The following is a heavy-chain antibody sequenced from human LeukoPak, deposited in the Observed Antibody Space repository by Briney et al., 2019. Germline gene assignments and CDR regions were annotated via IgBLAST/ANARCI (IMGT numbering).Heavy chain of an antibody. CDR1: GGTFSSYA. CDR3: ARDLSGSSDRTGY. D-gene: IGHD1-26*01. V-gene: IGHV1-69*04. J-gene: IGHJ4*02. Sequence: GSSVKVSCKASGGTFSSYAISWVRQAPGQGLEWMGRIIPILGIANYAQKFQGRVTITADKSTSTAYMELSSLRSEDTAVYYCARDLSGSSDRTGYWGQGTPVTVSS. CDR2: IIPILGIA.